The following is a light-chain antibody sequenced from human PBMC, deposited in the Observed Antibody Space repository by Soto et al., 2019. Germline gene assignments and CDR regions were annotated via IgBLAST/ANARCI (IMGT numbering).Light chain of an antibody. CDR2: DAS. J-gene: IGKJ1*01. CDR3: QQRSNWPPWT. CDR1: QSVSSY. Sequence: EIVLTQSPATLTLSPGERATLSCRASQSVSSYLAWYQQKPGQAPRLLIYDASNRATGIPARFSGSGSGTDFTLTIISLEPEDLAVYYCQQRSNWPPWTFGQGTMVEI. V-gene: IGKV3-11*01.